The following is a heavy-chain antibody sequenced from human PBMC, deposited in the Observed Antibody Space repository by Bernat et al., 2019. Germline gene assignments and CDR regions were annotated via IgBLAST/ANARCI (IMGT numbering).Heavy chain of an antibody. D-gene: IGHD6-19*01. Sequence: QITLKESGPTLVKPTQTLTLTCTFSGFSLSTSGVGVGWIRQPPGKALEWLALIYWDDDKRYSPSLKSRLTITKDTSKNQVVLTMTNMDPVDTATYYCACGIAVAGSPLDAFDIWGQGTMVTVSS. CDR1: GFSLSTSGVG. V-gene: IGHV2-5*02. CDR3: ACGIAVAGSPLDAFDI. J-gene: IGHJ3*02. CDR2: IYWDDDK.